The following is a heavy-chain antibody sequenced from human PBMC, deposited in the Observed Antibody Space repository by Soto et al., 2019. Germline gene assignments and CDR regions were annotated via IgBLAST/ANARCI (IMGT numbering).Heavy chain of an antibody. CDR3: ARDAFVTTDAFDI. D-gene: IGHD4-17*01. V-gene: IGHV3-33*01. J-gene: IGHJ3*02. CDR1: GFTFSSYG. Sequence: GGSLRLSCAASGFTFSSYGMHWVRQAPGKGLEWVAVIWYDGSNKYYADSVKGRFTISRDNSKNTLYLQMNSLRAEDTAVYYCARDAFVTTDAFDIWGQGTMVTVSS. CDR2: IWYDGSNK.